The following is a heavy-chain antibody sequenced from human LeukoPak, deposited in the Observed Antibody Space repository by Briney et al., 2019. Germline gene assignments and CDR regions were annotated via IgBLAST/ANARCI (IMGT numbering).Heavy chain of an antibody. CDR2: IYYSGST. CDR3: ARRSGGSLINWFDP. J-gene: IGHJ5*02. D-gene: IGHD2-15*01. V-gene: IGHV4-59*01. CDR1: GGSISSYY. Sequence: SETLSLTCTVSGGSISSYYWSWIRQPPGKGLEWIGYIYYSGSTNYNPSLKSRVTISVDTSKSQFSLKLSSVTAADTAVYYCARRSGGSLINWFDPWGQGTLVTVSS.